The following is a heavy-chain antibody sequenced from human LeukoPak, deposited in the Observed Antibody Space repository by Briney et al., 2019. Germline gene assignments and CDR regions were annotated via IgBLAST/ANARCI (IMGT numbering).Heavy chain of an antibody. Sequence: PGGSLRLSCAASGFTLKTYSMNWVRQAPGKGLEWVSSISSSSSYIYYADSVKGRFTIPRDNSKNTLHLQMNILRAEDTAAYYCAKLGGNVAFWGQGTLVTVSS. J-gene: IGHJ4*02. CDR3: AKLGGNVAF. CDR2: ISSSSSYI. D-gene: IGHD4-23*01. V-gene: IGHV3-21*04. CDR1: GFTLKTYS.